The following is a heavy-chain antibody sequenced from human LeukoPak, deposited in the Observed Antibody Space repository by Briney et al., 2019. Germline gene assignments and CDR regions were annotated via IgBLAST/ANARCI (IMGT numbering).Heavy chain of an antibody. CDR1: AHIFTGYA. J-gene: IGHJ5*02. CDR2: LNTNTGNP. CDR3: ARGDWFDP. V-gene: IGHV7-4-1*02. Sequence: ASVKVSCKASAHIFTGYAMSWVRQAPGQGLEWMGWLNTNTGNPTYAQGFTGRFVFSLDTSVSTAYLQISSLKAEDTAVYYCARGDWFDPWGQGTLVTVSS.